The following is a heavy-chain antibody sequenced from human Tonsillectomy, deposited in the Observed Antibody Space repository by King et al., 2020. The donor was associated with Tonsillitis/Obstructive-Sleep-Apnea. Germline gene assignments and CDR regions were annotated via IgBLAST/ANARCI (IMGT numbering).Heavy chain of an antibody. CDR1: GFTFSDHY. Sequence: VQLVESGGGLVQPGGSLRLSCAASGFTFSDHYMDWVRQAPGKGLEGVVRTRNKANSYTTEYAASVKGRFTISRDDSKNSLYLQTNSLKTEDTAVYYCARGDCSDGSCYPDDTFDIWGQGTMVTVSS. CDR3: ARGDCSDGSCYPDDTFDI. CDR2: TRNKANSYTT. J-gene: IGHJ3*02. D-gene: IGHD2-15*01. V-gene: IGHV3-72*01.